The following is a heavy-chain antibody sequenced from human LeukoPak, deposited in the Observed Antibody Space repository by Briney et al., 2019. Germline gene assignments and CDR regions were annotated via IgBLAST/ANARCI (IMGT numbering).Heavy chain of an antibody. Sequence: ASVKVSCKASGYTFTSYYMHWVRQAPGQGPEWMGIINPSGGSTSYAQKFQGRVTMTRDTSTSTVYMELSSLRSEDTAVYYCARDGDGITMIVVVIPVTFNAFDIWGQGTMVTVSS. J-gene: IGHJ3*02. CDR1: GYTFTSYY. V-gene: IGHV1-46*01. CDR2: INPSGGST. CDR3: ARDGDGITMIVVVIPVTFNAFDI. D-gene: IGHD3-22*01.